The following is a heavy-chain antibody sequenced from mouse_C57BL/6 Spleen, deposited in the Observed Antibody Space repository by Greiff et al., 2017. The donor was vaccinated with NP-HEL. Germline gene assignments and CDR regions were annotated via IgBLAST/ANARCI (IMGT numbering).Heavy chain of an antibody. CDR1: GFTFTDYY. CDR3: ARFPHLLPFDY. J-gene: IGHJ2*01. Sequence: EVQRVESGGGLVQPGGSLSLSCAASGFTFTDYYMSWVRQPPGKALEWLGFIRNKANGYTTEYSASVKGRFTIARDNSQSILELQMNALRAEDSATYYCARFPHLLPFDYWGQGTTLTVSS. V-gene: IGHV7-3*01. CDR2: IRNKANGYTT. D-gene: IGHD1-1*01.